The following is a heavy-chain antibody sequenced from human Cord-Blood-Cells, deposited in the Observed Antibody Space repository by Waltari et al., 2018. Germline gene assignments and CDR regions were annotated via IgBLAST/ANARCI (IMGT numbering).Heavy chain of an antibody. CDR1: GGTFSSYA. D-gene: IGHD3-22*01. Sequence: QVQLVQSGAEVKKPGSSVKVSCKASGGTFSSYAISWVRQAPGQGLDWMGGIIPIFGTANYAQKFQGRVTITADESTSTAYMELSSLRSEDTAVYYCARDLVYSSGYYNWFDPWGQGTLVTVSS. CDR3: ARDLVYSSGYYNWFDP. J-gene: IGHJ5*02. V-gene: IGHV1-69*01. CDR2: IIPIFGTA.